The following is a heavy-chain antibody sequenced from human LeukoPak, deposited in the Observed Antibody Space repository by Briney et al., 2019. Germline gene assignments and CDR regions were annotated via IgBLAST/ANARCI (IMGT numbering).Heavy chain of an antibody. CDR2: IYYRGST. CDR1: GGSISSYY. J-gene: IGHJ4*02. D-gene: IGHD5-18*01. V-gene: IGHV4-59*08. Sequence: SETLSLTCTVSGGSISSYYWSWIRQPPGKGLEWIGYIYYRGSTNYNPSLKSRVTISVDTSKNQFSLKLSSVTAADTAVYYCARYRYSYGYYYFDYWGQGTLVTVSS. CDR3: ARYRYSYGYYYFDY.